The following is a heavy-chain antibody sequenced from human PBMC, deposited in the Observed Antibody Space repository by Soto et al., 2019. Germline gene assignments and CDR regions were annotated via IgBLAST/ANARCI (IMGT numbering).Heavy chain of an antibody. Sequence: QVQLVQSGAAVKTPGASVKVSCKASGYTFTSYYMHWVRQAPGQGLEWMGIINPSGGSTSYAQKFQGRVTMTRDTSTRTVYMELSSMRSEDTAVYYCVWYCSGGSCSPFDYWGQGTLVTVSS. CDR2: INPSGGST. CDR3: VWYCSGGSCSPFDY. D-gene: IGHD2-15*01. J-gene: IGHJ4*02. CDR1: GYTFTSYY. V-gene: IGHV1-46*01.